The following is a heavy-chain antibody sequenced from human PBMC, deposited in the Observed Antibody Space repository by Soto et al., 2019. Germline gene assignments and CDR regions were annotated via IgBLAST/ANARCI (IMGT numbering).Heavy chain of an antibody. Sequence: GGSLRLSCAASGFTFSNAWMSWVRQAPWKGLEWVGRIKSKTDGGTTDYAAPVKGRFTISRDDSKNTLYLQMNSLKTEDTAVYYCTTPPSLDRYCNSTSCYAIGYWGQGTLVTVSS. CDR2: IKSKTDGGTT. CDR3: TTPPSLDRYCNSTSCYAIGY. D-gene: IGHD2-2*01. CDR1: GFTFSNAW. J-gene: IGHJ4*02. V-gene: IGHV3-15*01.